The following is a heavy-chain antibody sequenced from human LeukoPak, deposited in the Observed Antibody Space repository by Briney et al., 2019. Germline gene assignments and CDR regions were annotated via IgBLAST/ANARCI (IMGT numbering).Heavy chain of an antibody. CDR2: IRSDGTT. V-gene: IGHV4-4*07. Sequence: PSETLSLTCTVSGDSMGSYYWNWLRQPAGKGLEWIGRIRSDGTTYNNPSLESAVTMSVDTSNNHFSLRLSSATAADTAVYYCARSTGFYTTYYMDVWGKGTTVTVSS. CDR3: ARSTGFYTTYYMDV. CDR1: GDSMGSYY. D-gene: IGHD3-22*01. J-gene: IGHJ6*03.